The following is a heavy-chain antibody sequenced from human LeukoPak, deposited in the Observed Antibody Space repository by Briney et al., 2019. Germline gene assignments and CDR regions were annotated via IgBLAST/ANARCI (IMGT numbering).Heavy chain of an antibody. CDR2: INHSGST. V-gene: IGHV4-34*01. CDR3: ARGLGSSSGYSLDY. CDR1: GGSFSGYY. J-gene: IGHJ4*02. Sequence: PSETLSLTCAAYGGSFSGYYWSWIRQPPGKGLEWIGEINHSGSTNYNPSLKSRVTISVDTSKNQFSLKLSSVTAADTAVYYCARGLGSSSGYSLDYWGQGTLVTVSS. D-gene: IGHD3-22*01.